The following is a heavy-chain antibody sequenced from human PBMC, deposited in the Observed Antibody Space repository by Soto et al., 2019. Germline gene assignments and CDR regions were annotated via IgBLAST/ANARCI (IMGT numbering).Heavy chain of an antibody. CDR3: ARDTDVVVVAATLNFYCYGLDV. J-gene: IGHJ6*02. CDR2: IIPLFGTA. Sequence: QVQLVQSGAEVKKPGSSVKVSCKVSGDTFKSYAFSWVRQAPGQGLEWMGRIIPLFGTADYPLRFQGRVTISAAESTSTAYMELSSLRSEDTAVYYCARDTDVVVVAATLNFYCYGLDVWGQGTTVTVSS. V-gene: IGHV1-69*18. D-gene: IGHD2-15*01. CDR1: GDTFKSYA.